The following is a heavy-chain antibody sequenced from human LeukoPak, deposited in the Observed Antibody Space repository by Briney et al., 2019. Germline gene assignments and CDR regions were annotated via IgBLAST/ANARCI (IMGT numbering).Heavy chain of an antibody. J-gene: IGHJ5*02. Sequence: GGSLRLSCAASGFTFSGYSMNWVRQAPGKGLEWVSSISSSYIYYADSVKGRFTISRDNAKNSLYLQMNSLRAEDTAVYYCARGVFHYYDSSGSWGQGTLVTVSS. CDR1: GFTFSGYS. V-gene: IGHV3-21*01. CDR3: ARGVFHYYDSSGS. D-gene: IGHD3-22*01. CDR2: ISSSYI.